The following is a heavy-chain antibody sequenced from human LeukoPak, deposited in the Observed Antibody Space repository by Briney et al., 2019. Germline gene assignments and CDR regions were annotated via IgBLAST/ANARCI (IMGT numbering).Heavy chain of an antibody. CDR1: GGSFSGYY. Sequence: SETLSLTCAVYGGSFSGYYWNWIRQPPGKGLEWIGEINHSGSTNYNPSLKSRVTISVDTSKNQFSLKLSSVTAADTAVYYCAREGRDGYNYDAFDIWGQGTMVTVSS. D-gene: IGHD5-24*01. J-gene: IGHJ3*02. CDR3: AREGRDGYNYDAFDI. V-gene: IGHV4-34*01. CDR2: INHSGST.